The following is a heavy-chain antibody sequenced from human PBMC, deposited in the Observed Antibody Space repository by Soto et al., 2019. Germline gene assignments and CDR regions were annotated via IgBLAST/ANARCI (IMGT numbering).Heavy chain of an antibody. CDR1: GGSFSGYY. V-gene: IGHV4-34*01. CDR3: ARGSPTTDIVVVPAAIGVVGHFDY. CDR2: INHSGST. Sequence: SETLSLTCAVYGGSFSGYYWSWIRQPPGKGLEWMGEINHSGSTNYNPSLKSRVTISVDTSKNQFSLKLSSVTAADTAVYYCARGSPTTDIVVVPAAIGVVGHFDYWGQGTLVTVSS. J-gene: IGHJ4*02. D-gene: IGHD2-2*01.